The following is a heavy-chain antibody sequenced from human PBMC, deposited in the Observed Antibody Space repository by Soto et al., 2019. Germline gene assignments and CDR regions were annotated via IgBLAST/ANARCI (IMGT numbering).Heavy chain of an antibody. CDR2: ISFDGSNK. CDR1: KFTFRTYV. Sequence: QVQLVESGGGVVQPERSQRLSCAASKFTFRTYVMHWVRQAPGKGLEWVALISFDGSNKYYADSVKGRFTISRDNSKNTMYLQMNSLRPEDTAVYYCAREMIPMIMGGMSAMDVWAQGTTVTVSS. V-gene: IGHV3-30*04. J-gene: IGHJ6*02. D-gene: IGHD3-22*01. CDR3: AREMIPMIMGGMSAMDV.